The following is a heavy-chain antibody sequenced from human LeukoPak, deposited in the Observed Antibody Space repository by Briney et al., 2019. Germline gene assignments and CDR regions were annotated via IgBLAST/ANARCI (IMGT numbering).Heavy chain of an antibody. CDR2: IHYSGST. CDR1: GFIFSDYY. V-gene: IGHV4-34*01. J-gene: IGHJ6*03. D-gene: IGHD2-15*01. Sequence: GSLRLSCAASGFIFSDYYMSWIRQAPGKGLEWIGSIHYSGSTNYNPSLKSRVTISVDTSKNQFSLKLSSVTAADTAVYYCARGYCSGGSCYSYYYYNYMDVWGKGTTVTVSS. CDR3: ARGYCSGGSCYSYYYYNYMDV.